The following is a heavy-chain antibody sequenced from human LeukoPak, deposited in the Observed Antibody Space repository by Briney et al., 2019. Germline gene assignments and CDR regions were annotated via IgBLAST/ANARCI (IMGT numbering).Heavy chain of an antibody. CDR2: IVGSGGSS. Sequence: GGSLRLSCVASGFTFNSHAMYWVRQAPGKGLEWVSGIVGSGGSSYYAESVRGRFTISRDDSKNTVYMQMNSLRDEDTALYYCAKTTFGYSSGRSPGWPIDYWGQGTVVTVSS. CDR1: GFTFNSHA. D-gene: IGHD6-19*01. V-gene: IGHV3-23*01. J-gene: IGHJ4*02. CDR3: AKTTFGYSSGRSPGWPIDY.